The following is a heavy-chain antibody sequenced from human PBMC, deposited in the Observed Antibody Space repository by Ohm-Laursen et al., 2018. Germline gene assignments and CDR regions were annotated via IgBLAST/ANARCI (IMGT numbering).Heavy chain of an antibody. Sequence: SLRLSCAASGFTFSSYAMSWVRQAPGKGLEWVSGISGSGGRTYYADSVKGRFTISRDNSRNTLSMQMNSLRGEDTAVYYCAQDGYSSSWYIDYWAQGTLVTVSS. J-gene: IGHJ4*02. CDR3: AQDGYSSSWYIDY. CDR2: ISGSGGRT. CDR1: GFTFSSYA. D-gene: IGHD2-2*03. V-gene: IGHV3-23*01.